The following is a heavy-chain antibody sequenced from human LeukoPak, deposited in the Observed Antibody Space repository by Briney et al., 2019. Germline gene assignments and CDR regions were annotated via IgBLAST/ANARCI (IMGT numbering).Heavy chain of an antibody. CDR1: GFTFSIYS. D-gene: IGHD2/OR15-2a*01. CDR3: AKGPLLWD. J-gene: IGHJ4*02. V-gene: IGHV3-23*01. CDR2: ISGSGGSP. Sequence: PGGSLRLSCAASGFTFSIYSMNWVRQAPGKGLEWVSSISGSGGSPYYADSVKGRFTISRDNSKNTLYLQMNSLRAEDTAVCYCAKGPLLWDWGQGTLVTVSS.